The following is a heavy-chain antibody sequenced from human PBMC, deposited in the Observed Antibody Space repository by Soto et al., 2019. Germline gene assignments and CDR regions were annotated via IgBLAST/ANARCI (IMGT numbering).Heavy chain of an antibody. CDR3: AREMYYDILTGYIYYYYGMDV. CDR1: GYTFTNYA. V-gene: IGHV1-3*01. Sequence: ASVKVSCKASGYTFTNYAMHWVRQAPGQRLEWMGWISADNGNTKYAQKLQGRVTMTTDTSTSTAYMELRSLRSDDTAVYYCAREMYYDILTGYIYYYYGMDVWGQGTTVTVSS. CDR2: ISADNGNT. D-gene: IGHD3-9*01. J-gene: IGHJ6*02.